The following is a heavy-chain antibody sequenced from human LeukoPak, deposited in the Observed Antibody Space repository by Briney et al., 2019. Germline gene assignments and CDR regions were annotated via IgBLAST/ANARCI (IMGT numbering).Heavy chain of an antibody. D-gene: IGHD6-19*01. CDR1: GFTFSRYS. CDR3: ARSIIAVAGTGDY. J-gene: IGHJ4*02. V-gene: IGHV3-21*04. Sequence: GGSLRLSCAASGFTFSRYSMNWVRQAPGKGLEWVSSISSGSSFMYYADSVKGRFTISRDNAKNSLYLQMNSLRAEDTALYYCARSIIAVAGTGDYWGQGTLVTVSS. CDR2: ISSGSSFM.